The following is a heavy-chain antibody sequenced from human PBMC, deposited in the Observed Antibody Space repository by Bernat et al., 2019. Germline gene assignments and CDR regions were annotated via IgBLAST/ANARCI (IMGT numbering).Heavy chain of an antibody. CDR3: ARAFYCSSTSCYSYYGMDV. CDR1: GYTFTSYG. V-gene: IGHV1-18*04. Sequence: QVQLVQSGAEVKKPGASVKVSCKASGYTFTSYGISWVRQAPGQGLEWMGWISAYNGNTNYAQKLPGRVTLTTDTATSTAYMELRSLRSDDTAVYYCARAFYCSSTSCYSYYGMDVWGQGTTVTVSS. D-gene: IGHD2-2*01. CDR2: ISAYNGNT. J-gene: IGHJ6*02.